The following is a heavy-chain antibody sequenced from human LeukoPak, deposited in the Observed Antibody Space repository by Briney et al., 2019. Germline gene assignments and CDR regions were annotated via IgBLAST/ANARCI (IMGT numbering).Heavy chain of an antibody. CDR3: ARDTDCSGGSCYPYYYGMDV. V-gene: IGHV1-69*13. D-gene: IGHD2-15*01. CDR2: IIPIFGTA. J-gene: IGHJ6*02. CDR1: GGTFSIYA. Sequence: SVTVSCTASGGTFSIYAISWVRQAPGQGLEWMGGIIPIFGTANYAQKFQGRVTITADESTSTAYMELSSLRSEDTAVYYCARDTDCSGGSCYPYYYGMDVWGQGTTVTVSS.